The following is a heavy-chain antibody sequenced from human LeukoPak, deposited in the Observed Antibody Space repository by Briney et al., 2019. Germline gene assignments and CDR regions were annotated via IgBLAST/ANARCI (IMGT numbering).Heavy chain of an antibody. J-gene: IGHJ4*02. CDR3: AKSGYNRFDY. V-gene: IGHV3-23*01. CDR1: GFTFSNYG. D-gene: IGHD5-24*01. CDR2: ISGSGSGGST. Sequence: PGGSLRLSCAASGFTFSNYGMSWVRQAPGKGLEWVSNISGSGSGGSTYYADSVKGRFTISRDNSKNTLYLQMNSLRAEDTAVYYCAKSGYNRFDYWGQGTLVTVSS.